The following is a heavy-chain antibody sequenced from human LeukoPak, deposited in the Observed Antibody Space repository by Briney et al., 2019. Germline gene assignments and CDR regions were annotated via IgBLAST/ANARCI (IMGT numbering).Heavy chain of an antibody. CDR1: GFTFSSYW. V-gene: IGHV3-7*01. Sequence: AGGPLRLSCAASGFTFSSYWMSWVRQAPGKGLEWVANIKQDGSEKYYVDSVKGRFTISRDSAKNSLYLQMNSLRAEDTAVYYCARIVVVAAEVDYWGQGTLVTVSS. CDR3: ARIVVVAAEVDY. CDR2: IKQDGSEK. J-gene: IGHJ4*02. D-gene: IGHD2-15*01.